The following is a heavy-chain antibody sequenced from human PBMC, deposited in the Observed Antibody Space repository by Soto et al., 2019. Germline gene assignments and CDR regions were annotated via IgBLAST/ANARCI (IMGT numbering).Heavy chain of an antibody. D-gene: IGHD6-19*01. CDR1: GGTFSSYA. V-gene: IGHV1-69*13. CDR3: AREVAGNYYYYYGMDV. CDR2: IIPIFGTA. J-gene: IGHJ6*02. Sequence: SVKVSCKASGGTFSSYAISWVRQAPGQGLEWMGGIIPIFGTANYAQKFQGRVTITADESTSTAYMELSSLRSEDTAVYYCAREVAGNYYYYYGMDVWGQGTTVTVSS.